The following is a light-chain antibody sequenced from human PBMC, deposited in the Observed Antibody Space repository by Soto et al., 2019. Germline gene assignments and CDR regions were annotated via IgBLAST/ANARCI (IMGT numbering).Light chain of an antibody. CDR3: CSYAGSSTGV. CDR1: SSDVGSYNL. Sequence: QSALTQPASVSGSPGQSITISCTGTSSDVGSYNLVSWFQQHPGKAPKLMIYGVNKRPSGVSYRFSGSKSGNTASLTISGLQAEDEADYYCCSYAGSSTGVFGGGTKVTVL. J-gene: IGLJ3*02. V-gene: IGLV2-23*02. CDR2: GVN.